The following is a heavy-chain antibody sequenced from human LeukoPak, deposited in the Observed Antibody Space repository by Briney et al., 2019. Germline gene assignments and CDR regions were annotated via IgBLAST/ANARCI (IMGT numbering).Heavy chain of an antibody. CDR2: ISDDGHST. CDR1: GFTFSSFG. V-gene: IGHV3-23*01. J-gene: IGHJ4*02. D-gene: IGHD6-6*01. CDR3: AKRVPYSSSSVYFDY. Sequence: QAGGSLRLSCAASGFTFSSFGMSWVRQAPGKGLEWVSAISDDGHSTYYADSVKGRFTISRDNSKNTLYLQMNSLRFEDTALYFCAKRVPYSSSSVYFDYWGQGTLVTVSS.